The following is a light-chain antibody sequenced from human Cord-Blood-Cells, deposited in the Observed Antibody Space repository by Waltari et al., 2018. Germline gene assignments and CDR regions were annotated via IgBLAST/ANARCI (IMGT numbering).Light chain of an antibody. CDR2: KAS. CDR3: QQYNIYST. J-gene: IGKJ2*01. Sequence: DIQMTQSPSTLSASVGDRVTITCRASQSISSWLAWYQQKPGKAPKLLIYKASSLESGVPSRFGGSGSGTEFTLTISSLQPDDFATYYCQQYNIYSTFGQGPSWRSN. V-gene: IGKV1-5*03. CDR1: QSISSW.